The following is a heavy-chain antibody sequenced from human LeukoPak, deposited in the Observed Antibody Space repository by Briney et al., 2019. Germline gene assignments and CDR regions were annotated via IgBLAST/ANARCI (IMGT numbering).Heavy chain of an antibody. D-gene: IGHD3-9*01. CDR1: GFTFSSYW. V-gene: IGHV3-7*01. CDR3: ARDRVLYDILTGYRTIYFDY. Sequence: PGGSLRLSCAASGFTFSSYWMSWVRQAPGKGLEWVANIKQDGSEEYYVDSVKGRFTISRDNAKNSLYLQMNSLRAEDTAVYYCARDRVLYDILTGYRTIYFDYWGQGTLVTVSS. J-gene: IGHJ4*02. CDR2: IKQDGSEE.